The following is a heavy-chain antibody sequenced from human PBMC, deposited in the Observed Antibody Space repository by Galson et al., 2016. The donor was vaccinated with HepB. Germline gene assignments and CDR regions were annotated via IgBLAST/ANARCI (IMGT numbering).Heavy chain of an antibody. D-gene: IGHD4-17*01. CDR2: ISSSGSTR. V-gene: IGHV3-11*04. Sequence: SLRLSCAASGFTFSDYYMSWIRQAPGKGLEWVSYISSSGSTRYYADPVKGRLTISRDNAKNSLYLQMNRLRAADTAVYYCARTDYDPLNGDYEEDWFDPWGQGTLVTVSS. J-gene: IGHJ5*02. CDR3: ARTDYDPLNGDYEEDWFDP. CDR1: GFTFSDYY.